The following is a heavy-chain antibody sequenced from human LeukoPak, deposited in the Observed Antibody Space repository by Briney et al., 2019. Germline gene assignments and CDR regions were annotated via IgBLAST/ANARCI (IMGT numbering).Heavy chain of an antibody. CDR3: ARRGTPNAFDL. V-gene: IGHV3-33*01. J-gene: IGHJ3*01. D-gene: IGHD3-16*01. CDR1: GFTFNNYG. CDR2: LWYDGTNE. Sequence: PGRSLRLSCAASGFTFNNYGMHWVRQAPGRGLEWVALLWYDGTNENYADSVKGRFTISRDNSKNTMYLQMNNLSAEDTAVYYCARRGTPNAFDLWGQGTMVTVSS.